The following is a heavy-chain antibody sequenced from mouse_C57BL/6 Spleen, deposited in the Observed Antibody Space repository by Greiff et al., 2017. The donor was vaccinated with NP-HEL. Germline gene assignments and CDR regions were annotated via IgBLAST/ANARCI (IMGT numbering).Heavy chain of an antibody. J-gene: IGHJ2*01. D-gene: IGHD3-2*02. CDR1: GYTFTSYW. CDR3: ARVRLRGDYYFDY. CDR2: IDPSDSYT. V-gene: IGHV1-59*01. Sequence: VQLQQPGAELVRPGTSVKLSCKASGYTFTSYWMHWVKQRPGQGLEWIGVIDPSDSYTNYNQKFKGKATLTVDTSSSTAYMQLSSLTSEDSAVYYCARVRLRGDYYFDYWGQGTTLTVSS.